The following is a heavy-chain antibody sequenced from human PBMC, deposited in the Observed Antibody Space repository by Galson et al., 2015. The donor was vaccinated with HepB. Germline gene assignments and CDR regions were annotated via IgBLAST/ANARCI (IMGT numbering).Heavy chain of an antibody. V-gene: IGHV3-11*03. J-gene: IGHJ6*02. D-gene: IGHD2-15*01. CDR2: ISSSSSYT. CDR3: ARSSFYCSGGSCYSFSYYYYGMDV. CDR1: GFTFSDYY. Sequence: SLRLSCAASGFTFSDYYMSWLRQAPGKGLEWVSYISSSSSYTNYADSVKGRFTISRDNAKNSLYLQMNSLRAEDTAVYYCARSSFYCSGGSCYSFSYYYYGMDVWGQGTTVTVSS.